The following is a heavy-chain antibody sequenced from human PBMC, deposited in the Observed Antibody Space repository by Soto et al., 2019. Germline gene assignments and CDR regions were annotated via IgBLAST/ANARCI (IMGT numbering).Heavy chain of an antibody. V-gene: IGHV1-8*01. CDR2: MNPRSGNT. Sequence: QVQLVQSGAEVKEPGASVKVSCKASGYTFSDYDINWVRPASGQGLEWMGWMNPRSGNTGYAQKFQGRVTMTRSTSITTAYMELSSLTYEDTAVYYCARSPACGDGYTDIDSWGQGTRVTVSS. CDR1: GYTFSDYD. D-gene: IGHD2-21*02. J-gene: IGHJ4*02. CDR3: ARSPACGDGYTDIDS.